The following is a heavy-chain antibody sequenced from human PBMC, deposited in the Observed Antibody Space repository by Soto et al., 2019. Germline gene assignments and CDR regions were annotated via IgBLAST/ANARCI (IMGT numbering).Heavy chain of an antibody. CDR1: GDTFTTNY. D-gene: IGHD2-21*01. V-gene: IGHV1-46*01. J-gene: IGHJ6*02. CDR2: INPNTGAT. Sequence: EQLVQSGAEVKEPGASLKVSCKASGDTFTTNYIHWVRQAPGQGLEWMGRINPNTGATLYAQEFQGRLILTTDTSTSTVYMDLNSVKSEDSAVYYCASRVLCDMDVWGQGTTVTVSS. CDR3: ASRVLCDMDV.